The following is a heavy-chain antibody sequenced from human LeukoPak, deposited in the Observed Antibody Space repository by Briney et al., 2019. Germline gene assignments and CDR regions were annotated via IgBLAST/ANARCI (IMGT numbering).Heavy chain of an antibody. J-gene: IGHJ6*02. V-gene: IGHV4-31*03. Sequence: SQTLSLTCTVSGGSISSGGYYWSWIRQHPGKGLEWIGYIYYSGSTYYNPSLKSRVTISVDTSKNQFSLKLSSVTAADTAVYYCARLTYYYGSGSYYNRRVYYGMDVWGQGTTVTVSS. D-gene: IGHD3-10*01. CDR3: ARLTYYYGSGSYYNRRVYYGMDV. CDR2: IYYSGST. CDR1: GGSISSGGYY.